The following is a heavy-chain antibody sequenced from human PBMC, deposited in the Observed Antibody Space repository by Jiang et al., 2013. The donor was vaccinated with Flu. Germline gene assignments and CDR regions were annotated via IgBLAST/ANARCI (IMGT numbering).Heavy chain of an antibody. CDR1: GFTFSSYA. CDR2: IGTAGDT. D-gene: IGHD6-19*01. CDR3: ARGGIAVLVLCLSSNWYFDL. Sequence: VQLLESGGGLVQPGGSLRLSCAASGFTFSSYAMSWVRQATGKGLEWVSAIGTAGDTYYPGSVKGRFTISRENAKNSLYLQMNSLRAGDTAVYYCARGGIAVLVLCLSSNWYFDLVGPW. V-gene: IGHV3-13*04. J-gene: IGHJ2*01.